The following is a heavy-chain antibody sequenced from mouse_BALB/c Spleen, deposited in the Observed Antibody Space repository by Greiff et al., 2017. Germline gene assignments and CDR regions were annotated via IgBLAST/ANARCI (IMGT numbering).Heavy chain of an antibody. Sequence: EVQLVESGGGLVQPGGSRKLSCAASGFTFSSFGMHWVRQAPEKGLEWVAYISSGSSTIYYADTVKGRFTISRDNPKNTLFLQMTSLRSEDTAMYYCARSHYGSSFDYWGQGTTLTVSS. J-gene: IGHJ2*01. CDR3: ARSHYGSSFDY. D-gene: IGHD1-1*01. CDR1: GFTFSSFG. CDR2: ISSGSSTI. V-gene: IGHV5-17*02.